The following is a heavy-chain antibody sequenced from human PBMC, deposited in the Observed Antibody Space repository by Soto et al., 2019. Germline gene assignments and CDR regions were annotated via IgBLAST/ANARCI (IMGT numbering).Heavy chain of an antibody. J-gene: IGHJ4*02. CDR1: GYTFTSND. CDR2: MNPNSGNT. CDR3: ARGPGCSSLSRPYYFDY. D-gene: IGHD2-2*01. V-gene: IGHV1-8*01. Sequence: QVQLVQSGAEVKKPGASVKVSCKAAGYTFTSNDINWVRQATGQGLEWMGWMNPNSGNTGYAQKFQGRITMTRNTSISTAYMELSSLTSEDTAVYYCARGPGCSSLSRPYYFDYWGQGTLVTVSS.